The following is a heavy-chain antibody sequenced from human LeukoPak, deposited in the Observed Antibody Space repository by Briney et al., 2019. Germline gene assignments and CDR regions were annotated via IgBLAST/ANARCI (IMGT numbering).Heavy chain of an antibody. CDR2: ISGGGRI. J-gene: IGHJ5*02. CDR1: GFTFDTYA. CDR3: VKDLRQWLVGRFDP. V-gene: IGHV3-23*01. D-gene: IGHD6-19*01. Sequence: TGGSLRLSCAASGFTFDTYAMHWVRQAPGTGLEWVSGISGGGRIYYADSVNGRFTMSRDNSKNTVDLELHSLRADDTAIYYCVKDLRQWLVGRFDPWGQGTLLTVSS.